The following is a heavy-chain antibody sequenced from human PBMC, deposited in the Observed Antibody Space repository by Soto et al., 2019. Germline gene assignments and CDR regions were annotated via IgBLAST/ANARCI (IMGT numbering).Heavy chain of an antibody. CDR3: ARDRGLCGRDK. CDR1: GGTFSSNS. J-gene: IGHJ4*02. V-gene: IGHV1-69*12. D-gene: IGHD2-8*01. Sequence: QVQLVQSGAEMKKPGSSVKVTCKASGGTFSSNSISWVRQAPGQGLEWMGGVIPTFGTAKYAQKFQGRVTITADESTSTSYMELRSLTSEDTAVYYCARDRGLCGRDKWGQGTLVSVSS. CDR2: VIPTFGTA.